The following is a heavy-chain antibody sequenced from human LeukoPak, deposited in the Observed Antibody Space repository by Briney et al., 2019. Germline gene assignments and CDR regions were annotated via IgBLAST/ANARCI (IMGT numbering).Heavy chain of an antibody. CDR2: INHSGST. D-gene: IGHD1-26*01. CDR3: ARSGGTY. Sequence: SETLSLTCAVYGGSFSGYYWSWIRQPPGKGLEWIGEINHSGSTNYNPSLKSRVIISVDTSKNQFSLKLSSVTAADTAVYYCARSGGTYWGQGTLVTVSS. V-gene: IGHV4-34*01. CDR1: GGSFSGYY. J-gene: IGHJ4*02.